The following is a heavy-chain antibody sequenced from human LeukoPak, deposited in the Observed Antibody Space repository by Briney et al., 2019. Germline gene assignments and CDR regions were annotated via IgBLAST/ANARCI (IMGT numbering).Heavy chain of an antibody. V-gene: IGHV4-34*01. CDR1: GGSFSGYY. CDR2: INHSGST. J-gene: IGHJ4*02. Sequence: SETLSLTCAVYGGSFSGYYWSWIRQPPGKGLEWIGEINHSGSTNYNPSLKSRVTISVDTSKNQFPLKLSSVTAADTAVYYCARDADHWGQGTLVTVSS. CDR3: ARDADH.